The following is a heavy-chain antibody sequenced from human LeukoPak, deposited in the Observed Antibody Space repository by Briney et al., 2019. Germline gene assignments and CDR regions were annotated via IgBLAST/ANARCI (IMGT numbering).Heavy chain of an antibody. V-gene: IGHV3-30*02. Sequence: PGGSLRLSCAASGFTFSSYGMRWVRQAPGKGLEWVAFIRYDGSNKYYADSVKGRFTISRDNSKDTLYLQMNSLRAEDTAVYYCAKDKSYDSSGYYHWGQGTLVTVSS. D-gene: IGHD3-22*01. CDR1: GFTFSSYG. J-gene: IGHJ5*02. CDR3: AKDKSYDSSGYYH. CDR2: IRYDGSNK.